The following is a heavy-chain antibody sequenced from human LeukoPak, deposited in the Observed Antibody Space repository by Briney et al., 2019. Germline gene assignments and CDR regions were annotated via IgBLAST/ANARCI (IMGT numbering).Heavy chain of an antibody. CDR2: INPNSGGT. CDR1: GYTFTGYY. D-gene: IGHD3-3*01. J-gene: IGHJ4*02. Sequence: ASVKVSCKASGYTFTGYYMHWVRQAPGQGLEWMGWINPNSGGTNYAQKFQGRVTMTRDTSISTAYMELSRLRSDDTAVYYCARDFWGGVGVDYWGQGTLVTVSS. CDR3: ARDFWGGVGVDY. V-gene: IGHV1-2*02.